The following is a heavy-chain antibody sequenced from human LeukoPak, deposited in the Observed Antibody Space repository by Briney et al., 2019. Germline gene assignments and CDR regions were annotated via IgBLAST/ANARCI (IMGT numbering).Heavy chain of an antibody. CDR3: ARGPNSNWSGLDL. D-gene: IGHD6-6*01. V-gene: IGHV3-74*01. CDR2: ISPTGSTT. J-gene: IGHJ5*02. CDR1: GFSFSGHW. Sequence: GGSLRLSCTASGFSFSGHWMHWARQLPGKGLVWVSRISPTGSTTSYADSVKGRFTVSRDNAKNTLYLQVNNLRAEDTAVYYCARGPNSNWSGLDLWGQGTLLTVSS.